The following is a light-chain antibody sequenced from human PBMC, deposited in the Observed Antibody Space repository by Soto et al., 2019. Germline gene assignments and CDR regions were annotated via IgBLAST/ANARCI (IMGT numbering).Light chain of an antibody. CDR2: GAA. CDR1: QSVGGD. CDR3: QQYLDWPRT. J-gene: IGKJ1*01. Sequence: EIVMTQSPATLSLSPGERATLSCRASQSVGGDLVWFQQRPGRAPRLLIYGAANRATGVPDRFSGSGAGTLFTLTISNLQSVYFAVYYCQQYLDWPRTFGQGTKV. V-gene: IGKV3-15*01.